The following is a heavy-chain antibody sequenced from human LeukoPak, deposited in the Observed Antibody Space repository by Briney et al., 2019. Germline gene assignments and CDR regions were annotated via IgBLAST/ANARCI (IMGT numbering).Heavy chain of an antibody. CDR1: GFTFSSYG. J-gene: IGHJ5*02. V-gene: IGHV3-30*02. CDR2: IRYDGSNK. Sequence: GGSLRLSCAASGFTFSSYGMHWVRQASGKGLEWVAFIRYDGSNKYYADSVKGRFTISRDNSKNTLYLQMNSLRAEDTAVYYCAKDRGIAARVFDPWGQGTLVTVSS. D-gene: IGHD6-6*01. CDR3: AKDRGIAARVFDP.